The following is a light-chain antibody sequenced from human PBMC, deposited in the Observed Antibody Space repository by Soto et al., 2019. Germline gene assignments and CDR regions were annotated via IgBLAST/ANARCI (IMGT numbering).Light chain of an antibody. J-gene: IGLJ1*01. V-gene: IGLV2-14*01. Sequence: QSALAQPSSVSGSPGQSITISCTGTSTDVGGYNYVSWYQHHPGKGPKLIIYEVNTRPSGVSDRFSGSKSGNKASLTISNLEPEDESDYYCGSYTSTDTPFVFGTGTKVTVL. CDR2: EVN. CDR1: STDVGGYNY. CDR3: GSYTSTDTPFV.